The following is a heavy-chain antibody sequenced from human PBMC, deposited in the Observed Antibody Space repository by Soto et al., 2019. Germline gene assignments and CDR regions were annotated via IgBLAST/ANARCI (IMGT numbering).Heavy chain of an antibody. D-gene: IGHD3-10*01. Sequence: EVLLVESGGGFVQPGGSLRLSCAASGSTFSDSWMHWVRRNPGKGRVWVARINFDGTTANYAESVTGRFTISRDNAKNTVYLQVNSLRAEDTAVYRCARGGRGNYYNDYWGQGTLVTVSS. V-gene: IGHV3-74*01. J-gene: IGHJ4*02. CDR3: ARGGRGNYYNDY. CDR1: GSTFSDSW. CDR2: INFDGTTA.